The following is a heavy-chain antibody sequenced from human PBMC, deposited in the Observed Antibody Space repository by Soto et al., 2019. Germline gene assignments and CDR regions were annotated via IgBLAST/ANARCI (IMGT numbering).Heavy chain of an antibody. CDR3: VKGTGYSSCWYGDY. CDR2: ISGSGGST. D-gene: IGHD6-19*01. CDR1: GFTFSSYA. J-gene: IGHJ4*02. Sequence: EVQLLESGGGLVQPGGSLRLSCAASGFTFSSYAMSWVRQAPGKGLEWVSAISGSGGSTYYADSVKGRFTISRDNSKITLYLQINSLRAEDTAVYYCVKGTGYSSCWYGDYWVKGTLVTVSS. V-gene: IGHV3-23*01.